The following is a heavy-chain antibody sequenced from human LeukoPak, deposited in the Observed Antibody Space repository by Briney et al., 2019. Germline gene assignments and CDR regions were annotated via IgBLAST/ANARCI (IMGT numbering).Heavy chain of an antibody. V-gene: IGHV4-34*01. CDR2: INHSGST. Sequence: SETLSLTCAVYGGSFSGYYWSWIRQPPGKGLEWIGEINHSGSTNYNPSLKSRVTISVDTSKNQFSLKLSSVTAADTAVYYCARGGVNAAAGKNANDYWGQGTLVTVSS. D-gene: IGHD6-13*01. CDR1: GGSFSGYY. CDR3: ARGGVNAAAGKNANDY. J-gene: IGHJ4*02.